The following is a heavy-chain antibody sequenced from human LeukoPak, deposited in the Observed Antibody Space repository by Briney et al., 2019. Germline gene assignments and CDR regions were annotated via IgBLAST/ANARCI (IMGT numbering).Heavy chain of an antibody. V-gene: IGHV7-4-1*02. CDR1: GYTFTSYA. CDR2: INTSTGNP. J-gene: IGHJ6*02. D-gene: IGHD6-13*01. Sequence: ASVKVSCKASGYTFTSYAMNWVRQAPGQGLEWMGWINTSTGNPTYAQGFTGRFVFSLDTSVSTAYLQISSLKAEDTAVYYCARGYSSSWLVTKPYYYYGLDVWGQGTTVTVSS. CDR3: ARGYSSSWLVTKPYYYYGLDV.